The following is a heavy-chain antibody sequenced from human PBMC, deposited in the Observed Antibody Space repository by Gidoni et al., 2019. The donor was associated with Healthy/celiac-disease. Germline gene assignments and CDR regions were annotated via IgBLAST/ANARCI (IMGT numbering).Heavy chain of an antibody. CDR2: IYYSGST. CDR3: ARFNLGSSGWLFDY. J-gene: IGHJ4*02. CDR1: GGSISSSSYY. D-gene: IGHD6-19*01. Sequence: QLQLQESGPGLVKPSETLSLTCTVSGGSISSSSYYWGWIRQPPGKGLEWIGSIYYSGSTYYNPSLKSRVTISVDTSKNQFSLKLSSVTAADTAVYYCARFNLGSSGWLFDYWGQGTLVTVSS. V-gene: IGHV4-39*01.